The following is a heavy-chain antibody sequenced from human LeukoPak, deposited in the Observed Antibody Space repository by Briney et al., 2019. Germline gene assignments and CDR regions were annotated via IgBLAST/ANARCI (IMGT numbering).Heavy chain of an antibody. J-gene: IGHJ4*02. D-gene: IGHD5-24*01. V-gene: IGHV3-23*01. CDR2: ISGSGRST. Sequence: GGSLRLSCAASGFTFSSYGMSWVRQAPGKGLEWVSAISGSGRSTYYADSVRGRFTISRDNSKNTLYLQMNSLRAEDAAIYYCAKDLGLATGSFDYWGQGTLVTVSS. CDR3: AKDLGLATGSFDY. CDR1: GFTFSSYG.